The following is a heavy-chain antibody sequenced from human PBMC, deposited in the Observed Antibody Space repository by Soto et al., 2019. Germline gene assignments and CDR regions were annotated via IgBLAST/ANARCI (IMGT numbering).Heavy chain of an antibody. D-gene: IGHD1-26*01. CDR3: ARPTATNPAGAFDI. Sequence: PSETLSLTCTVSGGSISSGDYYWSWIRQPPGKGLEWIGYIYYSGSTYYNPSLKSRVTISVDTSKNQFSLKLSSVTAADTAVYYCARPTATNPAGAFDIWGQGTMVTLSS. V-gene: IGHV4-30-4*01. CDR1: GGSISSGDYY. J-gene: IGHJ3*02. CDR2: IYYSGST.